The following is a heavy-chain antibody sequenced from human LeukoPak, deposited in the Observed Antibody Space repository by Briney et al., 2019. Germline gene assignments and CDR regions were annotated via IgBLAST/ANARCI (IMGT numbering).Heavy chain of an antibody. V-gene: IGHV4-39*01. CDR3: ARLSPGAQWYFDL. CDR1: GGSISSSSYY. CDR2: IYYSGST. Sequence: PSETLSLTCTASGGSISSSSYYWGWIRQPPGKGLEWIGSIYYSGSTYYNPSLKSRVTISVDTSKNQFSLKLSSVTAADTAVYYCARLSPGAQWYFDLWGRGTLVTVSS. J-gene: IGHJ2*01. D-gene: IGHD3-10*01.